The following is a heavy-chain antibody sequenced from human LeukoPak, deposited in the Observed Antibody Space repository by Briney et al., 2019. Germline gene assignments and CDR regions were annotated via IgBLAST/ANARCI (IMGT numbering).Heavy chain of an antibody. J-gene: IGHJ4*02. CDR3: ARDRVSYSSGIPLDY. CDR2: ISYDGSNK. V-gene: IGHV3-30*04. D-gene: IGHD6-19*01. CDR1: GFTVSSYA. Sequence: PGGSLRLSCAASGFTVSSYAMHWVRQAPGKGLEWVAVISYDGSNKYYADSVKGRFTISRDNSKNTLYLQMNSLRAEDTAVYYRARDRVSYSSGIPLDYWGQGTLVTVSS.